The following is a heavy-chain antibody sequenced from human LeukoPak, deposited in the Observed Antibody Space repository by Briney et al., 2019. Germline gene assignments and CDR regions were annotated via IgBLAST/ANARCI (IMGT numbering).Heavy chain of an antibody. D-gene: IGHD5-18*01. CDR3: ARAPSGFTYGPGDH. J-gene: IGHJ4*02. Sequence: ASVNVSCKASGYSFTNYGITWVRQAPGQGLEWMGWISTYDGDANYAQQLQGRVTMTTDTSTITAYMELRSLRSDDTAVYYCARAPSGFTYGPGDHWGQGTLVTVSS. CDR1: GYSFTNYG. CDR2: ISTYDGDA. V-gene: IGHV1-18*01.